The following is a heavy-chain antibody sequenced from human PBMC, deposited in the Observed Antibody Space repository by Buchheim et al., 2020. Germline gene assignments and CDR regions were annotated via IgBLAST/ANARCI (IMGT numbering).Heavy chain of an antibody. D-gene: IGHD3-9*01. Sequence: QIQLVQSGAEVKKPGASVKVSCKTSGYTFTSYGIIWVRQAPGQGLEWMGWISPYNGNTNYAQNLQGRVTMTTDTSPSTAYMELRSLRSDDTAVYYCARDGDILTGYYNSDDAFDTWGQGT. CDR1: GYTFTSYG. J-gene: IGHJ3*02. CDR3: ARDGDILTGYYNSDDAFDT. CDR2: ISPYNGNT. V-gene: IGHV1-18*01.